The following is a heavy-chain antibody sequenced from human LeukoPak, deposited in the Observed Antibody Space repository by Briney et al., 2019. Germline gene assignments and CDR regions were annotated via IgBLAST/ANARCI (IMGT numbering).Heavy chain of an antibody. D-gene: IGHD3-22*01. V-gene: IGHV3-53*01. CDR2: IYGGGNT. CDR3: AREYYYDSSGPFDY. J-gene: IGHJ4*02. CDR1: GFAVSSNY. Sequence: GGSLRLSCAASGFAVSSNYMNWVRQAPGRGLEWVSVIYGGGNTYYADSVKGRFTISRDNYKNTVYLQMNSLRAEDTAVYYCAREYYYDSSGPFDYWGQGTLVTVPS.